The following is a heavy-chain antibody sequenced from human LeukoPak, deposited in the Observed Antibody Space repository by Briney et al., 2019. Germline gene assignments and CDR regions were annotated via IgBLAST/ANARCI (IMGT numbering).Heavy chain of an antibody. CDR2: IYATGST. CDR1: GDFFRSYW. CDR3: ARQGYTASYYFLDS. D-gene: IGHD1-26*01. Sequence: PSETLSLTCDVSGDFFRSYWWGWVRQPAGKGLEWIGRIYATGSTNFNPSLKSRPTMSMDTSTNQFSLKLTSVTAADTAVYFCARQGYTASYYFLDSWSQGILVTVPS. V-gene: IGHV4-4*07. J-gene: IGHJ4*02.